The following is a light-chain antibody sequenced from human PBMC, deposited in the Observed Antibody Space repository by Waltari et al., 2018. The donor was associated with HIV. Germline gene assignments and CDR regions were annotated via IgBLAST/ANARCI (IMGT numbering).Light chain of an antibody. CDR3: AAWDDSVTAL. Sequence: QSALTQPPSVSGTPGQRVTISCSGSTSNVGRNTVNWYQQLPGTAPKLLIYSDNKRPSGVPDRFSGSKSGTSASLAISGLQSEDEADYYCAAWDDSVTALFGGGTKLSVL. CDR2: SDN. V-gene: IGLV1-44*01. J-gene: IGLJ2*01. CDR1: TSNVGRNT.